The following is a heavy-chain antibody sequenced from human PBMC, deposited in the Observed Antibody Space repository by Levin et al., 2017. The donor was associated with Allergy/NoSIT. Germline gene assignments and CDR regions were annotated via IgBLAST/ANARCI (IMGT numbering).Heavy chain of an antibody. V-gene: IGHV1-8*01. CDR1: GYTFTSYD. J-gene: IGHJ6*02. D-gene: IGHD3-22*01. CDR2: MNPNSGNT. CDR3: ARVLVINWDYYYYGMDV. Sequence: ASVKVSCKASGYTFTSYDINWVRQATGQGLEWMGWMNPNSGNTGYAQKFQGRVTMTRNTSISTAYMELSSLRSEDTAVYYCARVLVINWDYYYYGMDVWGQGTTVTVSS.